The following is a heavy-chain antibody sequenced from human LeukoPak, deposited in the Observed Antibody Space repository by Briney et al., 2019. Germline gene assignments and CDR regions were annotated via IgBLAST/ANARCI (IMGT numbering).Heavy chain of an antibody. Sequence: KPSETLSLTCNVSGGSISNYYWNWIRQPAGKGLEWIGRFYARGNTNYNPSLKSRVTISVDTSKNQFSLKLSSVTAADTAVYYCARGGSYYKIGIFDYWGQGTLVTVSS. CDR3: ARGGSYYKIGIFDY. V-gene: IGHV4-4*07. D-gene: IGHD3-10*01. J-gene: IGHJ4*02. CDR2: FYARGNT. CDR1: GGSISNYY.